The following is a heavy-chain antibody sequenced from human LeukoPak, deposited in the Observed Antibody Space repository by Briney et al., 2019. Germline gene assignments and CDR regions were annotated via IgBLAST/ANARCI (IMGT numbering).Heavy chain of an antibody. CDR2: ISGSGGST. D-gene: IGHD3-22*01. V-gene: IGHV3-23*01. CDR1: GFTFSNYA. J-gene: IGHJ4*02. CDR3: AKDMFYESSGYVPVSFDY. Sequence: PGGSLRLSCTASGFTFSNYAMSWVRQGPGKGLEWVSGISGSGGSTYYADSVKGRFTISRDNSRNTLNLQMNSLRAEDTAVYYCAKDMFYESSGYVPVSFDYWGQGALVTVSS.